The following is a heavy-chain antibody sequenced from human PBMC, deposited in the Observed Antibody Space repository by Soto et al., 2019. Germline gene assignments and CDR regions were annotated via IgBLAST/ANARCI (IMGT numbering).Heavy chain of an antibody. J-gene: IGHJ6*02. V-gene: IGHV4-59*01. CDR3: ARGDRAMEYYHYYGMDV. D-gene: IGHD5-18*01. Sequence: KPSETLSVTCSVSGGSISSSFWSWIRQPPGKELEWIGYISYSGSTTYNPSLKSRITLSVDTSKNQFSLRVASVTAADTAVYYCARGDRAMEYYHYYGMDVWGQGTTVTVSS. CDR1: GGSISSSF. CDR2: ISYSGST.